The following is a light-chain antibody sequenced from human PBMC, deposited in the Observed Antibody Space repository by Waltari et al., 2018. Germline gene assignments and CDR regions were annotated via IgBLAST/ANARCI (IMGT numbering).Light chain of an antibody. V-gene: IGKV4-1*01. J-gene: IGKJ4*01. Sequence: DIVITQSPDPLAVSLGERAPVNCKLSQSVLYSSNNKNYLAWYQQKPGQPPKLLIYWASTRESGVPDRFSGSGSGTDFTLTISSLQAEDVVVYYCQQYYDTPALTFGGGTKVEIK. CDR3: QQYYDTPALT. CDR2: WAS. CDR1: QSVLYSSNNKNY.